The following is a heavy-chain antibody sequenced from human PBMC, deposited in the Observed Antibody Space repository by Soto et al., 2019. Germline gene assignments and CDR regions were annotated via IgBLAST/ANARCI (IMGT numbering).Heavy chain of an antibody. Sequence: GGSLRLSCAASGFTVSSNYMSWVRQAPGKGLEWVSVIYSGGSTYYADSVKGRFTISRDNSKNTLYLQMNSLRAEDTAVYYCARGAYCSGGSCFDYWGHGTLVTVSS. CDR3: ARGAYCSGGSCFDY. CDR2: IYSGGST. V-gene: IGHV3-53*01. CDR1: GFTVSSNY. J-gene: IGHJ4*01. D-gene: IGHD2-15*01.